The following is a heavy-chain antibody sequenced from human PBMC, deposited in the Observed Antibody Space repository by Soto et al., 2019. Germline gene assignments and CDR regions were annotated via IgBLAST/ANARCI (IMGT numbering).Heavy chain of an antibody. Sequence: EVQLVESGGGLVQPGGSLRLSCAASGFTFSSYSMNWVRQAPGKGLEWVSYISSSSSTIYYADSVKGRFTISRDNAKNALYLQMNSLRAEDTAVYYCARDPLGYCSSTSCYYPDYWDQGTLVTVSS. CDR3: ARDPLGYCSSTSCYYPDY. V-gene: IGHV3-48*01. CDR1: GFTFSSYS. J-gene: IGHJ4*02. CDR2: ISSSSSTI. D-gene: IGHD2-2*01.